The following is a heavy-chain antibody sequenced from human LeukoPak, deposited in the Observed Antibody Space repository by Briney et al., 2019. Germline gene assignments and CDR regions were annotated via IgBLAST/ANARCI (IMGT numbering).Heavy chain of an antibody. D-gene: IGHD3-22*01. V-gene: IGHV1-18*01. CDR3: AREDYDSSGYYYSFDY. CDR1: GYTFTSYG. CDR2: ISAYNGNT. Sequence: ASVKVSCKASGYTFTSYGISWVRQAPGQGLEWMGWISAYNGNTNYAQKFQGRVTMTRDTSISTAYMELSRLRSDDTAVYYCAREDYDSSGYYYSFDYWGQGTLVTVSS. J-gene: IGHJ4*02.